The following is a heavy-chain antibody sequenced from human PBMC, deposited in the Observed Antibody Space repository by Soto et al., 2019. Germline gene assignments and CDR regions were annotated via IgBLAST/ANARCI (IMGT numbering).Heavy chain of an antibody. V-gene: IGHV1-69*13. J-gene: IGHJ4*02. D-gene: IGHD2-15*01. CDR3: AGNSGARYYYDY. CDR1: GGTFSSYA. CDR2: IIPIFGTA. Sequence: AVKVSCKASGGTFSSYAISWVRQAPGQGLEWMGGIIPIFGTANYAQKFQDRVTITADESTSTAYMELSRVRSEDTAVYYCAGNSGARYYYDYWGQGTLVTVSS.